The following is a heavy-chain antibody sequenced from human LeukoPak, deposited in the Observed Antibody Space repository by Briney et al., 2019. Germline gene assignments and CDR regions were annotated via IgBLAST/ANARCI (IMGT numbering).Heavy chain of an antibody. CDR3: AREVVIEPAVAYYYYGMDV. D-gene: IGHD1-14*01. CDR2: INPNSGGT. CDR1: GYTFTGYY. Sequence: ASVKVSCKASGYTFTGYYMHWVRQAPGQGLEWMGRINPNSGGTNYAQKFQGRVTMTRDTSISTAYMELSRLRSDDTAVYYCAREVVIEPAVAYYYYGMDVWGQGTTVTVSS. J-gene: IGHJ6*02. V-gene: IGHV1-2*06.